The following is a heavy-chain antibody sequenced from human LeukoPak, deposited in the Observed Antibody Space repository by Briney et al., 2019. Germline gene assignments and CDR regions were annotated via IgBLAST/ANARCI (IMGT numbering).Heavy chain of an antibody. CDR1: GGSISSYY. CDR3: ARDGGLRSWSYGMDV. Sequence: ASETLSLTCTVSGGSISSYYWSWIRQPPGKGLEWIGYIYYSGSTNYNPSLKSRVTISVDTSKNQFSLKLGSVTAADTAVYYCARDGGLRSWSYGMDVWGQGTTVTVSS. J-gene: IGHJ6*02. CDR2: IYYSGST. V-gene: IGHV4-59*01. D-gene: IGHD4-17*01.